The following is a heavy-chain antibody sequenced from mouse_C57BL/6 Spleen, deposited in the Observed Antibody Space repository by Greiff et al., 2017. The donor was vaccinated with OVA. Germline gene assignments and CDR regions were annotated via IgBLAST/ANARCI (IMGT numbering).Heavy chain of an antibody. J-gene: IGHJ2*01. CDR1: GYTFTDYY. V-gene: IGHV1-76*01. CDR3: ARGDYYGFDY. D-gene: IGHD1-1*01. CDR2: IYPGSGNT. Sequence: VKLMESGAELVRPGASVKLSCKASGYTFTDYYINWVKQRPGQGLEWIARIYPGSGNTYYNEKFKGKATLTAEKSSSTAYMQLSSLTSEDSAVYFCARGDYYGFDYWGQGTTLTVSS.